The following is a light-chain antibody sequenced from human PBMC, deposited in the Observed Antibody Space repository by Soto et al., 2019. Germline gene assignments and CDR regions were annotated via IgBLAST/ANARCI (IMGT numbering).Light chain of an antibody. Sequence: QPVLTQPPTASGTPGQTVTISCFGSRSNIGSNYVYWYQQVPGTAPKLLIYRNDQRFSGVPDRFSGSKSGTSASLAISGLRSEDEADYYCLALAGSLGGVVFGGGTQLTVL. CDR2: RND. V-gene: IGLV1-47*01. CDR3: LALAGSLGGVV. CDR1: RSNIGSNY. J-gene: IGLJ7*01.